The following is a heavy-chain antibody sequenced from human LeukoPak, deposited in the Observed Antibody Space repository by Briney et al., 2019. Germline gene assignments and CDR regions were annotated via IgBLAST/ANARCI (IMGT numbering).Heavy chain of an antibody. J-gene: IGHJ3*02. V-gene: IGHV4-59*08. CDR3: ARLGELGIVDAFDI. Sequence: SETLSLTCTVSGGSISSYYWSWIRQPPGKGLEWIGYIYYSGSTNYNPSLKSRVTISVDTSKNQFSLKLSSVTAADTAVYYCARLGELGIVDAFDIWGQGTMVTVSS. CDR1: GGSISSYY. CDR2: IYYSGST. D-gene: IGHD7-27*01.